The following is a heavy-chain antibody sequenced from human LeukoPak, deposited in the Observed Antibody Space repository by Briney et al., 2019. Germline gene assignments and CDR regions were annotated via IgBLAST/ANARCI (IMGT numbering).Heavy chain of an antibody. V-gene: IGHV3-11*01. Sequence: GGSLRLSCAASGFTFSSYSMSWVRQAPGKGLEWVSYISSSGSTIYYADSVKGRFTISRDNAKNSLYLQMNSLRAEDTAVYYCARDLHCSGGSCYSWVLDYWGQGTLVTVSS. J-gene: IGHJ4*02. CDR3: ARDLHCSGGSCYSWVLDY. CDR1: GFTFSSYS. D-gene: IGHD2-15*01. CDR2: ISSSGSTI.